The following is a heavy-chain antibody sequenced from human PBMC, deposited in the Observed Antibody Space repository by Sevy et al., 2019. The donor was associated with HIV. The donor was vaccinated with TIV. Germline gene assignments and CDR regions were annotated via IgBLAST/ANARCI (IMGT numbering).Heavy chain of an antibody. J-gene: IGHJ4*02. CDR3: AKDHAVTSEWVVFDS. D-gene: IGHD2-21*02. Sequence: GGSLRLSCAASGFTFSHYAMHWIRQAPGKGLEWVAAISFDGASRNYADSVRGRLTISRDDSKNTVYLHMRGLRSEDTAFYFCAKDHAVTSEWVVFDSWGQGTLVTVSS. V-gene: IGHV3-30*18. CDR1: GFTFSHYA. CDR2: ISFDGASR.